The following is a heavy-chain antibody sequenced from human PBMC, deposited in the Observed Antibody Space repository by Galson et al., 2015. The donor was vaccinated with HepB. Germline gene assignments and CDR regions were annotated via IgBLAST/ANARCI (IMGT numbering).Heavy chain of an antibody. D-gene: IGHD2-2*01. Sequence: SLRLSCAASGFTFSSYAMSWVRQAPGKGLEWVSAISGSGGSTYYADSVKGRFTISRDNSKNTLYLQMNSLRAEDTAVYYCAKGLGIVVVPAAIWFEYWGQGTLVTVSS. V-gene: IGHV3-23*01. J-gene: IGHJ4*02. CDR2: ISGSGGST. CDR3: AKGLGIVVVPAAIWFEY. CDR1: GFTFSSYA.